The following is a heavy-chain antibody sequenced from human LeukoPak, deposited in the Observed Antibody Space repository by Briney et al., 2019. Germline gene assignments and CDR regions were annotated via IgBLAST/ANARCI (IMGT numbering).Heavy chain of an antibody. CDR2: FYNSGRS. J-gene: IGHJ4*02. Sequence: SETLSLTCTVSDDSISDYYRGWIRQPPGKGLEWIGYFYNSGRSTYNPSLKSRVTISADTSKNHFSLKLNSVTTADTAVYYCASASMVRGVSFDYWGQGTLVTVSS. CDR3: ASASMVRGVSFDY. V-gene: IGHV4-59*01. D-gene: IGHD3-10*01. CDR1: DDSISDYY.